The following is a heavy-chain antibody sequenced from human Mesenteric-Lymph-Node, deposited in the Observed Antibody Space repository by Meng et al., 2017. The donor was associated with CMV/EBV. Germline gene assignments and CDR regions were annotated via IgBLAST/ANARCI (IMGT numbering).Heavy chain of an antibody. Sequence: GESLKISCAASGFTFSSYWMHWVRQAPGKGLVWVSRINSDGSSTSYADSVKGRFTISRDNAKNTLYLQMNSLRVEDTAVYYCARSRGGPDYWGQGTLVTVSS. CDR2: INSDGSST. J-gene: IGHJ4*02. CDR3: ARSRGGPDY. D-gene: IGHD6-25*01. CDR1: GFTFSSYW. V-gene: IGHV3-74*01.